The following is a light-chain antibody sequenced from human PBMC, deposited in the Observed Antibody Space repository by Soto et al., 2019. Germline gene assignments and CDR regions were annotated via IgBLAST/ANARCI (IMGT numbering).Light chain of an antibody. CDR2: GAS. J-gene: IGKJ3*01. Sequence: DIQLTQSPSFLSASVGDKITITCRASQGISSYLAWYQQRPGKAPELLIYGASTLRTGVASRFRGSGSGTEFTLTISSLQPEVFATYFCQQLNSFPPFFTFGPGTKVDIK. CDR1: QGISSY. CDR3: QQLNSFPPFFT. V-gene: IGKV1-9*01.